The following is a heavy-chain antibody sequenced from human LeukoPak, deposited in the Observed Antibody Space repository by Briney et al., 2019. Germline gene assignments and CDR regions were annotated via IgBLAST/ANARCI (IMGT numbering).Heavy chain of an antibody. Sequence: PGGSLRLSCAASGFTFSSCAMSWVRQAPGKGLEWVSAISGSGGSTYYADSVKGRFTISRDNSKNTLYLQMNSLRAEDTAVYYCAKASGRGGAFDIWGQGTMVTVSS. V-gene: IGHV3-23*01. CDR1: GFTFSSCA. J-gene: IGHJ3*02. CDR2: ISGSGGST. CDR3: AKASGRGGAFDI. D-gene: IGHD6-25*01.